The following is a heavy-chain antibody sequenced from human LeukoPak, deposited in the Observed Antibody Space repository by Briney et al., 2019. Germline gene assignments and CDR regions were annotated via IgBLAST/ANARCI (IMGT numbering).Heavy chain of an antibody. CDR1: GGSISSYY. CDR3: ARGHGDGDYVQFDY. CDR2: IYYSGST. D-gene: IGHD4-17*01. Sequence: SETLSLTCNVSGGSISSYYWSWIRQPPGKGLEWIGYIYYSGSTNYNPSLKSRVTISVDTSKNQFSLKLSSVTAADTAVYYCARGHGDGDYVQFDYWGQGTLVTVSS. J-gene: IGHJ4*02. V-gene: IGHV4-59*01.